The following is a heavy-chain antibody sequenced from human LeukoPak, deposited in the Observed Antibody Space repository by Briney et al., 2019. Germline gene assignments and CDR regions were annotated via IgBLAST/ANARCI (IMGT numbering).Heavy chain of an antibody. CDR3: ARDWRSGYSIDN. V-gene: IGHV3-20*04. CDR1: GFRFDDYG. Sequence: RPGGSLRLSCAASGFRFDDYGMSWVRLAPGRGLEWTSGISWDSEKTAYAEAVKGRFTISRGNAKNSLYLQMNSLSAEDTAHYYCARDWRSGYSIDNWGQGTLVTVSS. D-gene: IGHD6-19*01. CDR2: ISWDSEKT. J-gene: IGHJ4*02.